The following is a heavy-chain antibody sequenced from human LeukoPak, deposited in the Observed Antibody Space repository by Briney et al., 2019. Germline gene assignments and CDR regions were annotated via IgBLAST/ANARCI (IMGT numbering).Heavy chain of an antibody. V-gene: IGHV3-23*01. CDR3: TKARYSNAWDYSDC. CDR1: GFTFSSYA. Sequence: GGSLRLSCVASGFTFSSYAMNWVRQAPGKGLGWVSGISSSGSASYYADSVKGRFTISRDNSRNTLYQQMNNLSADDTAVYYCTKARYSNAWDYSDCWGQGTLVTVSS. CDR2: ISSSGSAS. D-gene: IGHD6-13*01. J-gene: IGHJ4*02.